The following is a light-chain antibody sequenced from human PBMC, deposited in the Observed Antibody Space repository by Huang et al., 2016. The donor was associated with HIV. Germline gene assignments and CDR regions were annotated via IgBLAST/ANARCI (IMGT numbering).Light chain of an antibody. Sequence: IQLTQYPSSLSVSVGDRVTITCRASQGITNYLAWYQQKPGKAPKLLIFATSTLQSGVPSRFSGSRSGADFTLSSASLQPEDSATYYCQQLNAYPLTFGGGTKVEV. J-gene: IGKJ4*01. CDR2: ATS. CDR3: QQLNAYPLT. V-gene: IGKV1-9*01. CDR1: QGITNY.